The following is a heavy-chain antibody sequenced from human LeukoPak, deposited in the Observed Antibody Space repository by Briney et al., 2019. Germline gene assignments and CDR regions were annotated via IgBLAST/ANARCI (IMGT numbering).Heavy chain of an antibody. Sequence: GGSLRLSCAASGFTFSSYWMSWVRQAPGKGLEWVANIKQDGSEKYYVDSVKGRFTISRDNAKNSLYLQMNSLRAEDTAVYYCARYGGSYSRRFAFDIWGQGTMVTVSS. V-gene: IGHV3-7*01. CDR3: ARYGGSYSRRFAFDI. CDR2: IKQDGSEK. J-gene: IGHJ3*02. D-gene: IGHD1-26*01. CDR1: GFTFSSYW.